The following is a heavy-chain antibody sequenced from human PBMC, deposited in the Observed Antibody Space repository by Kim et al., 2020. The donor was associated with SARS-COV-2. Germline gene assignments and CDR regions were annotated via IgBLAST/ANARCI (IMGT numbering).Heavy chain of an antibody. J-gene: IGHJ5*02. D-gene: IGHD4-17*01. Sequence: PSLKSRVTISVDTSKNQFSLKLSSVTAADTAVYYCARERNDYGDLNWFDPWGQGTLVTVSS. CDR3: ARERNDYGDLNWFDP. V-gene: IGHV4-31*02.